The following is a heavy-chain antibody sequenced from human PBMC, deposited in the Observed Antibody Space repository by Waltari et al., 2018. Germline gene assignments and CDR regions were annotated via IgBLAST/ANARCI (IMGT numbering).Heavy chain of an antibody. CDR1: GGTFSSYA. D-gene: IGHD3-3*01. Sequence: QVQLVQSGAEVKKPGSSVKVSCKASGGTFSSYAISWVRQAPGQGLEWMGGIIPTFGKANDAQKFQGRVTITADESTSTAYMELSSLRSEDTAVYYCARETTIFGVVLPNWFDPWGQGTLVTVSS. J-gene: IGHJ5*02. V-gene: IGHV1-69*12. CDR3: ARETTIFGVVLPNWFDP. CDR2: IIPTFGKA.